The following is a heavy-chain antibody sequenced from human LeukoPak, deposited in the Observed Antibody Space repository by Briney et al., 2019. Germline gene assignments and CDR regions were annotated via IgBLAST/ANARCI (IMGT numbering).Heavy chain of an antibody. Sequence: SAKVSCKASGGTFSSYAISWVRQAPGQGLEWMGGIIPIFGTANYAQKFQGRVTITADESTSTAYMELSSLRSEDTAVYYCARDFEYYYGSGSLYYYYGMDVWGKGTTVTVSS. V-gene: IGHV1-69*13. CDR3: ARDFEYYYGSGSLYYYYGMDV. CDR1: GGTFSSYA. J-gene: IGHJ6*04. D-gene: IGHD3-10*01. CDR2: IIPIFGTA.